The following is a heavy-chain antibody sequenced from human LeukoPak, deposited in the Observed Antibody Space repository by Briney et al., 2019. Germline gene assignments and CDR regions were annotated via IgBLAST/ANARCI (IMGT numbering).Heavy chain of an antibody. CDR2: FYGSTRT. Sequence: PSETLSLTCTVSGDSLTSCSRYWSWIRQPAGKGLEWIGHFYGSTRTTYNPSLESRVTISGDTAKNQFSLKLDSVAAADTAVYFCARCMSELDYGDYAYYYHMDVWGKGTTVTVSS. V-gene: IGHV4-61*09. J-gene: IGHJ6*04. CDR3: ARCMSELDYGDYAYYYHMDV. CDR1: GDSLTSCSRY. D-gene: IGHD4-17*01.